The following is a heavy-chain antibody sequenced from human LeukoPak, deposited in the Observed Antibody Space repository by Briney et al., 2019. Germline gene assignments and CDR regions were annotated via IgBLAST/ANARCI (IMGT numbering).Heavy chain of an antibody. CDR2: ISSSSSYI. D-gene: IGHD6-13*01. V-gene: IGHV3-21*01. Sequence: GGSLRLSCAASGFTFSSYSMNWVRQAPGKGLEWVSSISSSSSYIYYADSVKGRFTISRDNAKNSLYLQMNSLRAEDTAVYYCARGSSSWYEVWFDPWGQGTLVTVS. CDR1: GFTFSSYS. CDR3: ARGSSSWYEVWFDP. J-gene: IGHJ5*02.